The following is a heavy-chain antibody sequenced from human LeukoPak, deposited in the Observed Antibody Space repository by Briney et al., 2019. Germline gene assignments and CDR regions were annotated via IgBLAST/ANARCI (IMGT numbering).Heavy chain of an antibody. D-gene: IGHD6-13*01. V-gene: IGHV3-21*01. CDR2: ISSSSSYI. CDR3: ARASNIAAAGTGFSY. J-gene: IGHJ4*02. Sequence: PGGSLRLSCAASGFTFSSYSMNWVRQAPGKGLEWVSSISSSSSYIYYADSVKGRFTNSRDNAKNSLYLQMNSLRAEDTAVYYCARASNIAAAGTGFSYWGQGTLVTVSS. CDR1: GFTFSSYS.